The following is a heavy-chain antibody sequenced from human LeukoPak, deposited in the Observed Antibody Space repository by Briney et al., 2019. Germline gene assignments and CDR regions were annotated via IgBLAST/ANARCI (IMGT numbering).Heavy chain of an antibody. J-gene: IGHJ4*02. CDR3: ARGYNSGWYFSY. CDR1: GDSISSHF. CDR2: IYYSGST. D-gene: IGHD6-19*01. Sequence: SETLSLTCTVSGDSISSHFWNWIRQPPGKGLEWIGCIYYSGSTNYNPSLKSRVTISVDTSKKQFSLNLSSVTAADTAVYYCARGYNSGWYFSYWGRGTLVTVSS. V-gene: IGHV4-59*08.